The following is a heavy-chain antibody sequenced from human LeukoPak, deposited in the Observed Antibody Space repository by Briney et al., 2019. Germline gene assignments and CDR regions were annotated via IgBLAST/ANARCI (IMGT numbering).Heavy chain of an antibody. CDR3: ARVVDIVGTIWFDY. CDR1: GGSISSGGYY. CDR2: IYYSGST. D-gene: IGHD5-12*01. J-gene: IGHJ4*02. Sequence: SETLSLTCTVSGGSISSGGYYWSWIRQHPGKGLEWIGYIYYSGSTYYNPSLKSRVTISVDTSKNQFSLKLSSVTAADTAVYYCARVVDIVGTIWFDYWGQGTLVTVSS. V-gene: IGHV4-31*03.